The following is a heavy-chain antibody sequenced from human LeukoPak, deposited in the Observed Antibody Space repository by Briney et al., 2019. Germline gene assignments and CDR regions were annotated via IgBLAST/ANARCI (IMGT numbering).Heavy chain of an antibody. J-gene: IGHJ6*02. Sequence: SETLSLTCTVSGGSISSYYWSWIGQPPGKGGEGMGYIYYSGSTNYNPSLKSRVTISVDTSKNQFSLKLSSVTAADTAVYYCARHVATPWDYYYGMDVWGQGTTITVSS. CDR3: ARHVATPWDYYYGMDV. CDR2: IYYSGST. D-gene: IGHD5-12*01. V-gene: IGHV4-59*08. CDR1: GGSISSYY.